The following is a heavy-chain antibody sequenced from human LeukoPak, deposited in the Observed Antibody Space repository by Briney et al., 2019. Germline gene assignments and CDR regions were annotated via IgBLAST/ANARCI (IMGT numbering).Heavy chain of an antibody. CDR2: MSPDSGYT. V-gene: IGHV1-8*02. CDR3: ARGIEAGVDY. J-gene: IGHJ4*02. D-gene: IGHD6-25*01. Sequence: ASVKVSCKTSGYTFTNYDINWVRQATGQGLERLGWMSPDSGYTGYAQKFQGRVTMTRDISITTAYVELSSLRSEDTAVYYCARGIEAGVDYWGQGTLVTVPS. CDR1: GYTFTNYD.